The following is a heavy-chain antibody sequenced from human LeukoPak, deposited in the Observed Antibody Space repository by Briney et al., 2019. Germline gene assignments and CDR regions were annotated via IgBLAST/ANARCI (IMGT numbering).Heavy chain of an antibody. CDR2: IWYDGSNK. V-gene: IGHV3-33*01. J-gene: IGHJ3*02. Sequence: PGGSLRLSCAASGSTFSSYGMHWVRQAPGKGLEWVAVIWYDGSNKYYADSVKGRFTISRDNSKNTLYLQMNSLRAEDTAVYYCARDTITTPYDKEAFDIWGQGTMVTVSS. D-gene: IGHD3-22*01. CDR1: GSTFSSYG. CDR3: ARDTITTPYDKEAFDI.